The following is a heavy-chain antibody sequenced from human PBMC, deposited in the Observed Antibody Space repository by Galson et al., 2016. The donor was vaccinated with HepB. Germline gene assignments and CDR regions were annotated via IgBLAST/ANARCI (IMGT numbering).Heavy chain of an antibody. CDR3: ELRVRGVIWPSGITGDY. CDR1: GFTLTSSA. J-gene: IGHJ4*02. V-gene: IGHV1-58*02. Sequence: SVKVSCKASGFTLTSSAIHWVRQARGERLEWIGWIVVGSGKTDYAQNFQERVTITRDMSTSTVYMELSSLRSEDTAVYYCELRVRGVIWPSGITGDYWGQGTLVTVSS. CDR2: IVVGSGKT. D-gene: IGHD3-10*01.